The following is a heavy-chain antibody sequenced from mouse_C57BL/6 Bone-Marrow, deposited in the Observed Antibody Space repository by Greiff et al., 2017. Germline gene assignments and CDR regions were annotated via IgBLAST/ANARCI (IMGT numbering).Heavy chain of an antibody. V-gene: IGHV1-85*01. CDR2: IYPRDGST. CDR1: GYTFTSYD. Sequence: QVQLQQSGPELVKPGASVKLSCKASGYTFTSYDINWVKQRPGQGLEWIGWIYPRDGSTKYNEKFKGKATLTVDTSSSTAYMELHSLTSEDSAVYFCARGGVYYYGSSSYWYFDVWGTGTTVTVSS. J-gene: IGHJ1*03. CDR3: ARGGVYYYGSSSYWYFDV. D-gene: IGHD1-1*01.